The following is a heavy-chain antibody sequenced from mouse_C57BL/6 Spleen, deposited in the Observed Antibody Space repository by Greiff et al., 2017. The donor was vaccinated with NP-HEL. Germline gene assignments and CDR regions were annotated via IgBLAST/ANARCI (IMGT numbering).Heavy chain of an antibody. CDR2: IDPSDSYT. Sequence: VQLQQPGAELVKPGASVKLSCKASGYTFTSYWMQWVKQRLGQGLEWIGEIDPSDSYTNYNQKFKGKATLTVDTSSSTAYMQLSSLTSEDSAVYYCARGYYTHWYFDVWGTGTTVTVSS. D-gene: IGHD2-3*01. CDR1: GYTFTSYW. V-gene: IGHV1-50*01. J-gene: IGHJ1*03. CDR3: ARGYYTHWYFDV.